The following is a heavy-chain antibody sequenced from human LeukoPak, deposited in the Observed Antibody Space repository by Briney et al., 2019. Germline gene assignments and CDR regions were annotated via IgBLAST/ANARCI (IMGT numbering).Heavy chain of an antibody. Sequence: GGSLRLSCAASGFTFSSYAMHWVRQAPGKGLEWVSGISWNSGSIGYADSVKGRFTISRNNAKNSLYLQMNSLRAEDTAVYYCAVVNPRGYWGQGTLVTVSS. CDR1: GFTFSSYA. CDR2: ISWNSGSI. J-gene: IGHJ4*02. V-gene: IGHV3-9*01. CDR3: AVVNPRGY. D-gene: IGHD2/OR15-2a*01.